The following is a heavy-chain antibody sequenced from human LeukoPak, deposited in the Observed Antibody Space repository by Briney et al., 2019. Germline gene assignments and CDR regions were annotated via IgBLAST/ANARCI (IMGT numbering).Heavy chain of an antibody. CDR3: ARDGSTVVSRFDP. V-gene: IGHV4-59*01. D-gene: IGHD4-23*01. CDR1: GGSISSYY. Sequence: SETLSLTCTVSGGSISSYYWSWIRQPPGKGLEWIGYIYYSGSTNYNPSLKSRVTISVDTSKNQFSLKLSSVTAADTAVYYCARDGSTVVSRFDPWGQGTLVTVSS. CDR2: IYYSGST. J-gene: IGHJ5*02.